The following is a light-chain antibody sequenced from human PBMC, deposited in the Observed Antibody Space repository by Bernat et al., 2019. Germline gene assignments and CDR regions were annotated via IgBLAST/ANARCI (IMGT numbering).Light chain of an antibody. J-gene: IGLJ2*01. V-gene: IGLV2-14*01. CDR2: DVT. CDR1: SSDVGAYNY. CDR3: SSYTSSATVV. Sequence: QSDLTQPASVSGSPGQSITISCTGTSSDVGAYNYVSWYQQDPGKAPKLMIYDVTNRTSGVSNRFSGSKSGNTASLTISGLQAEDEADYYCSSYTSSATVVFGGGTKLTVL.